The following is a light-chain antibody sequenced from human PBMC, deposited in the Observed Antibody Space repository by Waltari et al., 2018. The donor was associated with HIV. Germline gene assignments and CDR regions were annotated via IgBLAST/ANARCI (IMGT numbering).Light chain of an antibody. CDR1: QSIGTN. Sequence: EILMTQSPASLSVSPGERATLSCRASQSIGTNLAWYQQKPGQAPRLLIYAASTRATGIPARFSGSGSGTEFTLTISSLQSEDSAVYYCQQCNNWPPWTFGQGTKVEIK. CDR2: AAS. J-gene: IGKJ1*01. V-gene: IGKV3-15*01. CDR3: QQCNNWPPWT.